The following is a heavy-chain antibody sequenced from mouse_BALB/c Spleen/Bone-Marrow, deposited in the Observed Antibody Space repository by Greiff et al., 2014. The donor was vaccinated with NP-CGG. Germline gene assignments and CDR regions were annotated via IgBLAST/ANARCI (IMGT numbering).Heavy chain of an antibody. CDR3: ARQILRGFAY. CDR2: ISSGGGST. Sequence: VQLKESGGGLVKPGGSLKPSCAASGFAFSSYDMSWVRQTPEKRLEWVAYISSGGGSTYYSDTVKGRFTISRDNAKNTLYLQMSSLKSEDTAMYYCARQILRGFAYWGQGTLVTVSA. V-gene: IGHV5-12-1*01. J-gene: IGHJ3*01. D-gene: IGHD1-1*01. CDR1: GFAFSSYD.